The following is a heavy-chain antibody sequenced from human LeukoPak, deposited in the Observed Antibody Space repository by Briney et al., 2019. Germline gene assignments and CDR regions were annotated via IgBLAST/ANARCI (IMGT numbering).Heavy chain of an antibody. CDR1: GFMFDTYA. J-gene: IGHJ4*02. Sequence: GGSLRLCCAASGFMFDTYAMNWVRQAPGKGLEWVSYISQSGDAKYYADSVKGRFTISRDNARNSLYLQMNSLRAEDTAIYYCTTQDLVVVPAASHYFDYWGQGILIIVSA. CDR3: TTQDLVVVPAASHYFDY. CDR2: ISQSGDAK. D-gene: IGHD2-15*01. V-gene: IGHV3-48*03.